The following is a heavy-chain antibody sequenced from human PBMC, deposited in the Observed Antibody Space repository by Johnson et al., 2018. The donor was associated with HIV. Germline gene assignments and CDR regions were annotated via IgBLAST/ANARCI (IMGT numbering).Heavy chain of an antibody. D-gene: IGHD4/OR15-4a*01. J-gene: IGHJ3*02. V-gene: IGHV3-48*04. Sequence: VQLVESGGGLVQPGGSLRLSCAASGFTVSSNYMSWVRQAPGKGLEWVSGVSWNSGSLGYADSVKGRFTISRDSAKNSLYLQMNSLRAEDTAVFYCAKGVLGGHRNAFDIWGQGTMVTVSS. CDR3: AKGVLGGHRNAFDI. CDR1: GFTVSSNY. CDR2: VSWNSGSL.